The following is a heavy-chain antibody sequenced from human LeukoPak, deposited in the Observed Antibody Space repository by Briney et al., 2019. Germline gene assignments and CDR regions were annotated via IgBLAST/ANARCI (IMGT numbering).Heavy chain of an antibody. CDR2: ISGGGRI. Sequence: TGGSLRLSCAASGFTFDTYAMHWVRQAPGTGLEWVSGISGGGRIYYADSANGRFTMSRDNSKNTVDLELHSLRADDTAIYYCVKDLRQWLVGQFDHWGQGTLLTVSS. J-gene: IGHJ4*02. D-gene: IGHD6-19*01. CDR3: VKDLRQWLVGQFDH. CDR1: GFTFDTYA. V-gene: IGHV3-23*01.